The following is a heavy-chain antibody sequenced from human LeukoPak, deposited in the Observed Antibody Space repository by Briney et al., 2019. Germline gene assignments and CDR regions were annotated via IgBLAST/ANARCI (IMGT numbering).Heavy chain of an antibody. J-gene: IGHJ6*02. D-gene: IGHD2-15*01. CDR2: IWYDGSIK. V-gene: IGHV3-33*01. CDR1: GFTFSNYG. CDR3: ARYCSGGTCKLGYYYYGMDV. Sequence: GGSLRLSCAASGFTFSNYGMHWVRQAPGKGLEWVAVIWYDGSIKYYADSVKGRFSISRDNSKNTLYLQMNSLRAEDAAVYYCARYCSGGTCKLGYYYYGMDVWGQGTTVTVSS.